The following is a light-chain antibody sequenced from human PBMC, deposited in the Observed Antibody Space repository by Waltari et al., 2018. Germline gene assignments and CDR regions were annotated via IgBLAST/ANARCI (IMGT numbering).Light chain of an antibody. V-gene: IGLV1-51*02. CDR3: GTWDSSLSGAV. Sequence: QSVLTQPPSVSAAPGQRVTISCSGGSSNIGNNYVSWYRHFPGTAPKLLIYEHSERPSGIPGRFSGSKSGTSATLDITGLQAGDEADYYCGTWDSSLSGAVFGGGTHLTVL. J-gene: IGLJ7*01. CDR1: SSNIGNNY. CDR2: EHS.